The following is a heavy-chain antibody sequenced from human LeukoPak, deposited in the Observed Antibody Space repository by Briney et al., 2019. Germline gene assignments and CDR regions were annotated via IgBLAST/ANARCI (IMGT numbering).Heavy chain of an antibody. D-gene: IGHD6-13*01. V-gene: IGHV4-38-2*01. Sequence: SETLSLTCAVSGYSMSSGYYWGLIRQPPGKGLEWMGSIYHSGSTYYNPSLKSRVTISVDTSKNQFSLKLSSVTAADTAVYYCARQRGIAAAGSRFDYWGQGTLVTVSS. CDR2: IYHSGST. J-gene: IGHJ4*02. CDR3: ARQRGIAAAGSRFDY. CDR1: GYSMSSGYY.